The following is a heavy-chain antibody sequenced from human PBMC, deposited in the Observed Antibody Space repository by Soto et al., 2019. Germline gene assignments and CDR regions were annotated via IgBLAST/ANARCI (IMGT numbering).Heavy chain of an antibody. D-gene: IGHD3-3*01. CDR1: GGSLNSFA. V-gene: IGHV1-69*12. Sequence: QFQLVQSGAEVKKPGSSVKVSCKASGGSLNSFALSWMRQAPGQGLEWMGGIIPVFGTTKYAERFQGRVTVTADESTSTAYLQLSSLRSEGAAVYYCARDKGAIFGVVNDAFDIWGQGTLVTVSS. CDR2: IIPVFGTT. J-gene: IGHJ3*02. CDR3: ARDKGAIFGVVNDAFDI.